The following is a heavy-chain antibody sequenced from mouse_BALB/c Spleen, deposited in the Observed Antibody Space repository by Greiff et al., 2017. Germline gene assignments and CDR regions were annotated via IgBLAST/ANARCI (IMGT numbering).Heavy chain of an antibody. J-gene: IGHJ3*01. V-gene: IGHV5-6-4*01. Sequence: EVQLVESGAGLVKPGGSLKLSCAASGFTFSSYTMSWVRQTPEKRLEWVATISSGGSYTYYPESVKGRFTISRDNAKNTLYLQKGSLKSEDTAMYYCTRDERAYWGQGTLVTVSA. CDR1: GFTFSSYT. CDR2: ISSGGSYT. CDR3: TRDERAY.